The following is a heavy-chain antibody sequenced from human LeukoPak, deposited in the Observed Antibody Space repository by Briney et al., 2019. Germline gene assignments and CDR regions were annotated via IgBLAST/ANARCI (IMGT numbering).Heavy chain of an antibody. CDR3: ARVPYYYDTQQDY. CDR1: GFTVSSNY. V-gene: IGHV3-66*01. CDR2: IYSGGST. J-gene: IGHJ4*02. Sequence: PGGSLRLSCAASGFTVSSNYMSWVRQAPGKGLEWVSVIYSGGSTYYADSVKGRFTISRDNSKNTLYLQMNSLRAEDTAVYYCARVPYYYDTQQDYWGQGTLVTVSS. D-gene: IGHD3-22*01.